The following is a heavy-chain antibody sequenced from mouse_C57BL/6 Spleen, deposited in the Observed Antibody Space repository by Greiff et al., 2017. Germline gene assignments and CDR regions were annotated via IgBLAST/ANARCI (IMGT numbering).Heavy chain of an antibody. Sequence: QVQLKQPGAELVKPGASVKLSCKASGYTFTSYWMQWVKQRPGQGLEWIGEIDPSDSYTNYNQKFKGKATLTVDTSSSTAYMQLSSLTSEDSAVYYCARLGQYFDVWGTGTTVTVSS. J-gene: IGHJ1*03. D-gene: IGHD4-1*01. CDR2: IDPSDSYT. CDR1: GYTFTSYW. CDR3: ARLGQYFDV. V-gene: IGHV1-50*01.